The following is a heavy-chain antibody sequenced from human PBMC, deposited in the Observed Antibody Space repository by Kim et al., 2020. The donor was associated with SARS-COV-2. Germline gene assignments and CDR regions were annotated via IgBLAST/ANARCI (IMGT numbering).Heavy chain of an antibody. CDR1: GFTVSSNY. CDR3: ARGYRGYSGYDPTEYYYYGMDV. Sequence: GGSLRLSCAASGFTVSSNYMSWVRQAPGKGLEWVSVIYSGGSTYYADSVKGRFTISRDNSKNTLYLQMNSLRAEDTAVYYCARGYRGYSGYDPTEYYYYGMDVWGQGTTVTVSS. D-gene: IGHD5-12*01. J-gene: IGHJ6*02. CDR2: IYSGGST. V-gene: IGHV3-66*02.